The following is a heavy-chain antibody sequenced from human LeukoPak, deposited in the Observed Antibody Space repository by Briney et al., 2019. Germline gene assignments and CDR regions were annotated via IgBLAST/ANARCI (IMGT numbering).Heavy chain of an antibody. J-gene: IGHJ3*02. V-gene: IGHV3-30-3*01. CDR1: GFTFSSYA. CDR2: ISYDGSNK. D-gene: IGHD6-13*01. CDR3: AREKYSSSFDAFDI. Sequence: PGGSLRLSCAASGFTFSSYAMHWVRQAPGKGLEWVAVISYDGSNKYYADSVKGRFTISRDNSKNTLYLQMNSLRAEDTAVYYCAREKYSSSFDAFDIWGQGTMVTVSS.